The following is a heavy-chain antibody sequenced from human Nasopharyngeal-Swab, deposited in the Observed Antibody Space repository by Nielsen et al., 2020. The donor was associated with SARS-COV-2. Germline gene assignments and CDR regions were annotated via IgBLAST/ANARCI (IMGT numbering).Heavy chain of an antibody. D-gene: IGHD3-10*01. CDR1: GFTLSDYY. CDR3: ARGLEDLGGDY. Sequence: GESLKISCAASGFTLSDYYMAWIRQAPGKGLEWLSYISSSGITIYYADSVKGRFTISRDNAKNSLFLQMNSLRAEDTAVYLCARGLEDLGGDYWGQGTLVTVSS. V-gene: IGHV3-11*01. CDR2: ISSSGITI. J-gene: IGHJ4*02.